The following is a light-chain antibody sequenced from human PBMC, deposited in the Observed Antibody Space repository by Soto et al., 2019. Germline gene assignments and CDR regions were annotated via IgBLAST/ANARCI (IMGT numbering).Light chain of an antibody. V-gene: IGKV1-5*03. CDR1: QSISSW. J-gene: IGKJ4*01. Sequence: DIQMTQSPTTLSASVGDRLTITCRASQSISSWLAWYQQKPGKAPKVLIYKASSLQSGVPSRFSGSGSGTEFTLTFSSLQPDDFATYYCQQYNSFPVTFGGGTKVEIK. CDR3: QQYNSFPVT. CDR2: KAS.